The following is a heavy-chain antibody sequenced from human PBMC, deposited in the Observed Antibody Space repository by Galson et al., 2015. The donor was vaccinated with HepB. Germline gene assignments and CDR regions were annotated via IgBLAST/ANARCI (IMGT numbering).Heavy chain of an antibody. CDR2: ISSSSSTI. J-gene: IGHJ6*02. CDR3: ATQRSGYYSLPYYYYGMDV. V-gene: IGHV3-48*02. D-gene: IGHD3-3*01. Sequence: SLRLSCAASGFTFSSYSMNWVRQAPGKGLEWVSYISSSSSTIYYADSVKGRFTISRDNAKNSLYLQMNSLRDEDTAVYYCATQRSGYYSLPYYYYGMDVWGQGTTVTVSS. CDR1: GFTFSSYS.